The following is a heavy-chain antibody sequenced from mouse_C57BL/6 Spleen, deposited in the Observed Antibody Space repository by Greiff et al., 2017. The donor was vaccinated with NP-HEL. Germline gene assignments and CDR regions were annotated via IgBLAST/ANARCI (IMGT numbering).Heavy chain of an antibody. Sequence: VQLQQSGAELVRPGTSVKVSCKASGYAFTNYLIEWVKQRPGQGLEWIGVINPGCGGTNYNEKFKGKATLTADQSSSTAYMQLSSLTSEDSAVYFCARSEAQGTEWFADWGKGTLVTVSA. J-gene: IGHJ3*01. CDR3: ARSEAQGTEWFAD. D-gene: IGHD3-2*02. V-gene: IGHV1-54*01. CDR1: GYAFTNYL. CDR2: INPGCGGT.